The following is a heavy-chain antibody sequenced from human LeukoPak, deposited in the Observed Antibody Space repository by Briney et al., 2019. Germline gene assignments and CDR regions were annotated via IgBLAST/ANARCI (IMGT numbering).Heavy chain of an antibody. V-gene: IGHV4-59*01. CDR2: IYYSGST. J-gene: IGHJ1*01. CDR3: ARGPMAAPEYFQH. Sequence: PSETLSLTCAVYGGSFSGYYWSWIRQPPGKGLEWIGYIYYSGSTNYNPSLKSRVTISVDTSKNQFSLKLSSVTAADTAVYYCARGPMAAPEYFQHWGQGTLVTVSS. D-gene: IGHD6-6*01. CDR1: GGSFSGYY.